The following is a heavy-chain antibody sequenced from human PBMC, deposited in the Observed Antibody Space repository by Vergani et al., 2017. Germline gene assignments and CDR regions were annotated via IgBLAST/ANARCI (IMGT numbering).Heavy chain of an antibody. D-gene: IGHD5-18*01. V-gene: IGHV3-21*01. J-gene: IGHJ4*02. CDR3: ARGGRRTAMAFDY. Sequence: EVQLVESGGGLVKPGGSLRLSCAASGFTFSSYSMNWVRQAPGKGLEWVSSISSSSSYIYYADSVKGRFTISRDNAKNSLYLQMNSLRAEDTAVYYCARGGRRTAMAFDYWGQGTLVTVSS. CDR2: ISSSSSYI. CDR1: GFTFSSYS.